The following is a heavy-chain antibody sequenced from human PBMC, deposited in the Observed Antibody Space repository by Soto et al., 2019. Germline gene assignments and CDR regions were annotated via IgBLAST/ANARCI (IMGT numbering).Heavy chain of an antibody. Sequence: QVQLQESGPGLVKPSQTLSLTCTVSGGSVTSGDYYWSWVRQPPGKGLEWVAYIYYRGNTYYNPSLNSRVSMSVDASQNQFSLKLTSVTAADTAVYYRARVTYYFDTSGEPRDSWGQGTLVTVSS. V-gene: IGHV4-30-4*01. CDR1: GGSVTSGDYY. D-gene: IGHD3-22*01. CDR3: ARVTYYFDTSGEPRDS. J-gene: IGHJ4*02. CDR2: IYYRGNT.